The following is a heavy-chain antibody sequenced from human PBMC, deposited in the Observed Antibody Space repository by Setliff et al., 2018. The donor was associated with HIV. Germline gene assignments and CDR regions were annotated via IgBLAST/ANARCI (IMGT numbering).Heavy chain of an antibody. Sequence: SETLSLTCIVSGAPISSGTWSWIRQPPGKGLQWIGFIYNTETTNYNPSLKSRVTISLDTSKNQFSLKLSSVTAADTAVFYCARLTTTYYYDSSAYYHPVWGQGTLVTVSS. V-gene: IGHV4-59*12. J-gene: IGHJ4*02. CDR1: GAPISSGT. D-gene: IGHD3-22*01. CDR3: ARLTTTYYYDSSAYYHPV. CDR2: IYNTETT.